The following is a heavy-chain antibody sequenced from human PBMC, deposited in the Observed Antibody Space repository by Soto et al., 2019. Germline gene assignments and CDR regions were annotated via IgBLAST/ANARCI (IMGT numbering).Heavy chain of an antibody. CDR2: INPSGGYT. Sequence: GASVKVSCKASGYTFTSYYMNWVRQAPGQGLEWLGIINPSGGYTTYAQRFLGRVTMTSDTSTSTVHMELGSLTSEDTAVYYCAKVSDYYDSSGPNWFDPWGQGTLVTVSS. J-gene: IGHJ5*02. CDR3: AKVSDYYDSSGPNWFDP. D-gene: IGHD3-22*01. CDR1: GYTFTSYY. V-gene: IGHV1-46*01.